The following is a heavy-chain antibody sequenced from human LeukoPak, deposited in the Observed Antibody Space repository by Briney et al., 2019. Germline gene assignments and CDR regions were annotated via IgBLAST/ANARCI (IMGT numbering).Heavy chain of an antibody. D-gene: IGHD5-12*01. CDR2: IIGSAGST. V-gene: IGHV3-23*01. CDR3: AKSGYDYAEYFQH. Sequence: AGGSLRLSCAASGFTFSSYAMSWVRQAPGKGREWGAAIIGSAGSTYYAASVNDRFTTSRDNSKNTLYLQMNSLRAEDTAVYYCAKSGYDYAEYFQHWGQGTLVTVSS. CDR1: GFTFSSYA. J-gene: IGHJ1*01.